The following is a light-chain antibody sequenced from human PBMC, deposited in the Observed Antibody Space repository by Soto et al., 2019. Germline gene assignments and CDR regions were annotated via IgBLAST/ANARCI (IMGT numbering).Light chain of an antibody. V-gene: IGKV1-5*01. CDR1: QNIGTW. Sequence: DIRMTQSPSTLSASVGDRVTITCRASQNIGTWLAWYQQKPGKAPDLLIYDASTLESGVPSRFSGSGSGTEFALTISCLQPGDLATYYCQQCGDSWSFGQGTKVEIK. CDR2: DAS. CDR3: QQCGDSWS. J-gene: IGKJ1*01.